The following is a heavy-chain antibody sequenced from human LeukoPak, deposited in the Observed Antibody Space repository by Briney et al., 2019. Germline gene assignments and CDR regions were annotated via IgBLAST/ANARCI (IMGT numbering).Heavy chain of an antibody. Sequence: GGSLRLSCAASGFTVSSNYMSWVRQAPGKGLEWVSVIYSGGSTYYADSVKGRFTISRDNSKNTLYLQMNSLRAEDTAVYYCARDGVDYGDYSALDYWGQGTLVTVSS. CDR1: GFTVSSNY. D-gene: IGHD4-17*01. J-gene: IGHJ4*02. V-gene: IGHV3-53*01. CDR2: IYSGGST. CDR3: ARDGVDYGDYSALDY.